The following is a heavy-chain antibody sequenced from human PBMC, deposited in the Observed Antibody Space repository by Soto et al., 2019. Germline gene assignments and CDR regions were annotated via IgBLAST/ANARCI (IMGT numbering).Heavy chain of an antibody. Sequence: PGGSLRLSCAASGFTFISYAMSWVRQAPGKGLQWVSAISGSGGSTYYADSVKGRFTISRDNSKNTLYPQMNSLRAEDTAVYYCAKDLPRYSSGWSDYWGQGTLVTVSS. CDR3: AKDLPRYSSGWSDY. D-gene: IGHD6-19*01. V-gene: IGHV3-23*01. J-gene: IGHJ4*02. CDR2: ISGSGGST. CDR1: GFTFISYA.